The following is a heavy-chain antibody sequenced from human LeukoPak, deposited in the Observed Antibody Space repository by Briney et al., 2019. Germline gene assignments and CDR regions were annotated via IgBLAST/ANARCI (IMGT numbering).Heavy chain of an antibody. V-gene: IGHV3-21*01. CDR3: ARSYPSYCSSTSCPNNWFDP. Sequence: GGSLRLSCAASGFTFSSHSMNWVRQAPGKGLEWVSSISSSSSYIYYADSVKGRFTISRDNAKNSLYLQMNSLRAEDTAVYYCARSYPSYCSSTSCPNNWFDPWGQGTLVTVSS. CDR2: ISSSSSYI. CDR1: GFTFSSHS. D-gene: IGHD2-2*01. J-gene: IGHJ5*02.